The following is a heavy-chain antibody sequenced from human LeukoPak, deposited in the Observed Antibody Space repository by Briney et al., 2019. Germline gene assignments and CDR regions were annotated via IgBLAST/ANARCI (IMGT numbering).Heavy chain of an antibody. D-gene: IGHD3-22*01. Sequence: GGSLRLSCAASGFTFSTNYMGWVRQAPGKGLECVSVIYSGGSTYYADYVRGRFTISRDNSKNTLYLRMNSLRAEDTAVYYCARGAGGVYYDSSGYYPMSWGQGTLVTVSS. V-gene: IGHV3-66*01. CDR3: ARGAGGVYYDSSGYYPMS. CDR1: GFTFSTNY. CDR2: IYSGGST. J-gene: IGHJ4*02.